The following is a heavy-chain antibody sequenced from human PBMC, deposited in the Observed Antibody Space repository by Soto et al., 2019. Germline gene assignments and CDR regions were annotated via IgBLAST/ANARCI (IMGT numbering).Heavy chain of an antibody. J-gene: IGHJ6*02. D-gene: IGHD3-10*01. V-gene: IGHV4-38-2*01. CDR2: IYHSGST. CDR1: GYSISSGYY. Sequence: SETLSLTCAVSGYSISSGYYWGWIRQPPGKGLEWIGSIYHSGSTYYNPSLKSRVTISVYTSKNQFSLKLSSVTAADTAVYYCARVGGYGMDVWGQGTTVTVSS. CDR3: ARVGGYGMDV.